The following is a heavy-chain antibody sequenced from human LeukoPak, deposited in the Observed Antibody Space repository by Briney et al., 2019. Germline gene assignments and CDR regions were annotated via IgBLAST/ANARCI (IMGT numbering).Heavy chain of an antibody. CDR3: ARAPYYYDSSGSYFDY. CDR1: GFTFSSYS. CDR2: ISSSSSYI. D-gene: IGHD3-22*01. Sequence: GGSLRLSCAASGFTFSSYSMNWVRQAPGKGLEWVSSISSSSSYIYYADSVKGRFTISRDNAKNSLYLQMNSLRAEDTAEYYCARAPYYYDSSGSYFDYWGQGTLVTVSS. J-gene: IGHJ4*02. V-gene: IGHV3-21*01.